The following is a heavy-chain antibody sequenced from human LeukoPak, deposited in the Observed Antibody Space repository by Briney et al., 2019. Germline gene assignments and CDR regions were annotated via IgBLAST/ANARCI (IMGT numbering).Heavy chain of an antibody. Sequence: SETLSLTCTVSGDSISSYYWSWIRQPPGKGLEWIGRIYTSGSTNYNPSLKSRITMSVDTSKNQFSLKLSSVTAADTAVYYCARWITVTRAFDYWGQGTLVTVSS. CDR2: IYTSGST. V-gene: IGHV4-4*07. CDR1: GDSISSYY. D-gene: IGHD4-17*01. CDR3: ARWITVTRAFDY. J-gene: IGHJ4*02.